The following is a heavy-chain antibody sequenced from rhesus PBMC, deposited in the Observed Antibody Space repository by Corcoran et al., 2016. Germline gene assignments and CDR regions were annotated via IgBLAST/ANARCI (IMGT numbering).Heavy chain of an antibody. D-gene: IGHD6-25*01. V-gene: IGHV4-106*01. CDR3: ARVSVIAADADY. J-gene: IGHJ4*01. CDR1: GGSISDDYS. CDR2: IYGSGGGT. Sequence: QVQLQESGPGLVKPSENLSLTCAVSGGSISDDYSLSWIRPPPWKWLQWIGYIYGSGGGTNYKHTLNNRVTILIATSKNPFARKLSSVTAADTAVYYCARVSVIAADADYWGQGVLVTVSS.